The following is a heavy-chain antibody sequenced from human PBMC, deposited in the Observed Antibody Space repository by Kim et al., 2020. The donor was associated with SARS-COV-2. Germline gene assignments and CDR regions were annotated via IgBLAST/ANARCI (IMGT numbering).Heavy chain of an antibody. Sequence: SVKVSCKASGGTFSSYAISWVRQAPGQGLEWMGGILPIFGTANYAQKFQGRVTITADESTSTAYMELSSLRSGDTAVYYCARGDHTQNYYGSGRRWFDPWGQGTLVTVSS. V-gene: IGHV1-69*13. D-gene: IGHD3-10*01. CDR1: GGTFSSYA. CDR3: ARGDHTQNYYGSGRRWFDP. CDR2: ILPIFGTA. J-gene: IGHJ5*02.